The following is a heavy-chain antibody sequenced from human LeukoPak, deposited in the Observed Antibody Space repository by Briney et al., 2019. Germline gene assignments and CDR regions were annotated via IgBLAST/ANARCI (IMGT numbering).Heavy chain of an antibody. CDR2: INEDGGTT. Sequence: GGSLRLSCAASGFTFSSNWMHWVRQAPGKGLVWVSRINEDGGTTNYADSVKGRSTIFRDNAKNTLYLQMNSLRAEDTAVYYCAKDLYDYVWGSYRYDYWGQGTLVTVSS. V-gene: IGHV3-74*01. CDR1: GFTFSSNW. J-gene: IGHJ4*02. D-gene: IGHD3-16*02. CDR3: AKDLYDYVWGSYRYDY.